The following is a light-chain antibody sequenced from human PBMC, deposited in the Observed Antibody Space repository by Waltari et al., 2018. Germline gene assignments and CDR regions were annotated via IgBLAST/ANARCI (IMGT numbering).Light chain of an antibody. CDR3: CSYAGSGTFVV. CDR1: SSDVGRNNL. CDR2: EGS. J-gene: IGLJ2*01. V-gene: IGLV2-23*03. Sequence: QSALTQPASVYGSPGQSITISCTGTSSDVGRNNLVPWYQQHPGQAPKVVIYEGSERPSGISNRFSGSKSGITASLTISGLQPEDEADYYCCSYAGSGTFVVFGGGTKLTVL.